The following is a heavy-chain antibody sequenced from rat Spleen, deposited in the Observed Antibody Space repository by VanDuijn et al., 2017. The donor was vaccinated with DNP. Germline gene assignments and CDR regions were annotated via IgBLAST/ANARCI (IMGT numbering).Heavy chain of an antibody. Sequence: EVQLQESGPGLVKTSQSLSLTCSVTGYSITSSYRWNWIRKFPGNKLEWMGSVNSAGTTNYNPSLKSRISITRDTSKNQLFLQVNPVTTEDTATYYCARWPGYNPPYAMDAWGQGTSVTVSS. CDR2: VNSAGTT. V-gene: IGHV3-3*01. CDR3: ARWPGYNPPYAMDA. D-gene: IGHD1-4*01. CDR1: GYSITSSYR. J-gene: IGHJ4*01.